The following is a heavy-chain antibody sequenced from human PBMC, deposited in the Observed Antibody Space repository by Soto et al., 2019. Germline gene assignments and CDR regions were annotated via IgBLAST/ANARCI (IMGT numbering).Heavy chain of an antibody. Sequence: XSVKVFCKVSGYTLTELSMHWVRQAPGKGLEWMGGFDPEDGETIYAQKFQGRVTMTEDTSTDTAYMELSSLRSEDTAVYYCATNFNYDSSGYPGNNWGQGTLVTVSS. CDR3: ATNFNYDSSGYPGNN. CDR2: FDPEDGET. D-gene: IGHD3-22*01. CDR1: GYTLTELS. J-gene: IGHJ4*02. V-gene: IGHV1-24*01.